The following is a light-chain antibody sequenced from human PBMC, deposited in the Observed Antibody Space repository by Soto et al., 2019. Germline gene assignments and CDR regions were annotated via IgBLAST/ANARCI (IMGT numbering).Light chain of an antibody. CDR3: QQFNVYPYT. CDR2: RVS. CDR1: QSIGNW. Sequence: DIQMTQSPSTLSASVGDTVTITCRASQSIGNWMAWYQQTPGKAPHLLIYRVSSLQSGVPSRFSGSGSGTEFTLTIVSVQPDDFAVYYCQQFNVYPYTFGRGTKLEIK. V-gene: IGKV1-5*03. J-gene: IGKJ2*01.